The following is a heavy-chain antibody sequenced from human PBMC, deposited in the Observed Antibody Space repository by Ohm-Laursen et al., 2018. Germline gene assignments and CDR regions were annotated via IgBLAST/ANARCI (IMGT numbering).Heavy chain of an antibody. CDR3: ARPLRGVSGDATYNWFDP. CDR2: IYTSGST. D-gene: IGHD3-10*01. Sequence: SQTLSLTCAVYGGSFSSYYWSWIRQPAGKGLEWIGRIYTSGSTNYNPSLKSRVTMSVDTSKNQFSLKLSSVTAADTAVYYCARPLRGVSGDATYNWFDPWGQGTLVTVSS. CDR1: GGSFSSYY. V-gene: IGHV4-59*10. J-gene: IGHJ5*02.